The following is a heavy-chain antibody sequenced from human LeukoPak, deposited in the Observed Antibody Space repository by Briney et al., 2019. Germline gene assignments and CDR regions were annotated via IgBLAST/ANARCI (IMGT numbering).Heavy chain of an antibody. V-gene: IGHV3-23*01. Sequence: GGSLRLSCAASGFTFSSYAMSWVRQAPGKGLEWVSAISGSGGSTYYADSVKGRFTISRDNAKNSLYLQMNSLRADDTAVYHCARQETSSYNGAFDIWGQGTMVTVSS. CDR2: ISGSGGST. CDR3: ARQETSSYNGAFDI. CDR1: GFTFSSYA. J-gene: IGHJ3*02. D-gene: IGHD1-26*01.